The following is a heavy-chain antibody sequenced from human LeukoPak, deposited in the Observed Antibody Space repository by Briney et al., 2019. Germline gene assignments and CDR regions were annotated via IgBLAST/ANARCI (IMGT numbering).Heavy chain of an antibody. V-gene: IGHV1-46*01. D-gene: IGHD1-1*01. CDR1: GYTFTIYY. J-gene: IGHJ4*02. CDR2: INHSGVRT. CDR3: ARGPGAYDWIDY. Sequence: ASVKVSCKASGYTFTIYYMHWVRQAPGQGLEWMGIINHSGVRTSYAQKFQGRVTMTRDTSTSTFYMELSSLRSEDTAVYYCARGPGAYDWIDYWGQGTLVTVSS.